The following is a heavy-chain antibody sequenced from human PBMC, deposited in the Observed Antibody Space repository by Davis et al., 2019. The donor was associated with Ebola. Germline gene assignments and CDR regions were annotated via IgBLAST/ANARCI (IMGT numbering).Heavy chain of an antibody. CDR2: ISGSGGST. CDR3: ARGFGYCSSTSCHDNWFDP. J-gene: IGHJ5*02. V-gene: IGHV3-23*01. Sequence: PGGSLRLSCAASGFTFSSYAMSWVRQAPGKGLEWVSAISGSGGSTYYADSVKGRFTISRDNAKNSLYLQMNSLRAEDTAVYYCARGFGYCSSTSCHDNWFDPWGQGTLVTVSS. D-gene: IGHD2-2*01. CDR1: GFTFSSYA.